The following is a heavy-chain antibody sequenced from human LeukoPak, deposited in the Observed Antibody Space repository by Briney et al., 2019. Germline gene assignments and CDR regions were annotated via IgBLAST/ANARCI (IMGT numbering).Heavy chain of an antibody. V-gene: IGHV3-30*18. CDR1: GFTFSSYG. Sequence: GGSLRLSCAASGFTFSSYGMHWVRQAPGKGLEWVAVISYDGSNKYYADSVKGRFTISRDNSKNTLYLRTNSLRAEDTAVYYCAKAHPLHHAFDIWGQGTMVTVSS. J-gene: IGHJ3*02. CDR3: AKAHPLHHAFDI. CDR2: ISYDGSNK.